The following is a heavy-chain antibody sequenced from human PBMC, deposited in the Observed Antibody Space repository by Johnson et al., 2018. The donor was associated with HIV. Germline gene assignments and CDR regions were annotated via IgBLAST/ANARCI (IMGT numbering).Heavy chain of an antibody. CDR1: GFTFSSYA. D-gene: IGHD3-22*01. CDR2: ISGGST. Sequence: VQLVESGGGLVQPGGSLRLSCAASGFTFSSYAMSWVRQAPGKGLEWVSAISGGSTYFADSRKGRFTISSDDSKNTLYLQMNSLKTEDTAVYYCARVVVITYHDVFDFRGQGTMVTVSS. CDR3: ARVVVITYHDVFDF. J-gene: IGHJ3*01. V-gene: IGHV3-23*04.